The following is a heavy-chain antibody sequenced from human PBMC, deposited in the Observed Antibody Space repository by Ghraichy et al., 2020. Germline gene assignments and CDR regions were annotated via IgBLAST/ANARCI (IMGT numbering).Heavy chain of an antibody. CDR3: AKDEKIIFKSSSWEGLFDY. CDR1: GFTFSSYG. D-gene: IGHD6-13*01. J-gene: IGHJ4*02. CDR2: ISYDGSNK. Sequence: GESLNISCAASGFTFSSYGMHWVRQAPGKGLEWVAVISYDGSNKYYADSVKGRFTISRDNSKNTLYLQMNSLRAEDTAVYYCAKDEKIIFKSSSWEGLFDYWGQGTLVTVSS. V-gene: IGHV3-30*18.